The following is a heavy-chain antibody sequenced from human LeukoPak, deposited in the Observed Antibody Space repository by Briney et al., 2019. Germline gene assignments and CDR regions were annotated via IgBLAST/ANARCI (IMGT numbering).Heavy chain of an antibody. J-gene: IGHJ3*02. D-gene: IGHD4-11*01. CDR3: ATSGEVTPEHSGAFDI. Sequence: GATVKISCKASGYTFTDYYMHWVQQAPGKGLEWMGRVDPEDGETIYAEKFQGRVTITADTSTDTAYMELSSLRSEDTAVYYCATSGEVTPEHSGAFDIWGQGTMVTVSS. CDR2: VDPEDGET. V-gene: IGHV1-69-2*01. CDR1: GYTFTDYY.